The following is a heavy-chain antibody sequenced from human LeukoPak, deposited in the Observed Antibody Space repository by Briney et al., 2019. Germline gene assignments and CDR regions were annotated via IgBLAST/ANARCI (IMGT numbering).Heavy chain of an antibody. J-gene: IGHJ4*02. D-gene: IGHD3-22*01. CDR3: ARQGVEYYYDSSGCDY. V-gene: IGHV4-59*08. Sequence: SETLSLTCTVSGDSISNYYWSWIRQPPGKGLEWIGNIYYSGRTNYNSSLKGRVTISVDTSKNQFSLKLSSVTAADTAVYYCARQGVEYYYDSSGCDYWGQGTPVTVSS. CDR2: IYYSGRT. CDR1: GDSISNYY.